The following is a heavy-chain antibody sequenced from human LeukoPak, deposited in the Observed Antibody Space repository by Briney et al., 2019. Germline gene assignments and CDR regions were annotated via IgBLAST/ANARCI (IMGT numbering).Heavy chain of an antibody. J-gene: IGHJ4*02. CDR2: ISAYNGNT. CDR1: GYTFTSYG. CDR3: ARDLPSKGYSSSWVYFDY. D-gene: IGHD6-13*01. Sequence: ASVKVSCKAPGYTFTSYGISWVRQAPGQGLEWMGWISAYNGNTNYAQKLQGRVTMTTDTSTSTAYMELRSLRSDDTAVYYCARDLPSKGYSSSWVYFDYWGQGTLVTVSS. V-gene: IGHV1-18*01.